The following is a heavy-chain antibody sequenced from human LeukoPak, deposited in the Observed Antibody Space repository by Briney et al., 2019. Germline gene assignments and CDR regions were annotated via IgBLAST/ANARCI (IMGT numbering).Heavy chain of an antibody. D-gene: IGHD2-21*02. CDR3: ARHDVVPVIRRGLDF. J-gene: IGHJ4*02. CDR1: GGSVSGYY. Sequence: SETLSLTCTVSGGSVSGYYWSWIRRPPGRGLEWIGYIFYSGTTLYSPSLKSRVTMSVDTSENQFSLKLSSVTAADTAVYYCARHDVVPVIRRGLDFWGQGILVTVSS. V-gene: IGHV4-59*08. CDR2: IFYSGTT.